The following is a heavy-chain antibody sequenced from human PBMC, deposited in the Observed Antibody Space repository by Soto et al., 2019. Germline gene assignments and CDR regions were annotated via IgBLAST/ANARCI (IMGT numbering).Heavy chain of an antibody. CDR2: IYYSGST. CDR1: GGSISSYY. V-gene: IGHV4-59*01. CDR3: ARVSRLVVVAATSYYYYYYMDV. D-gene: IGHD2-15*01. Sequence: SETLSLTCTVSGGSISSYYWSWIRQPPGKGLEWIGYIYYSGSTNYNPSLKSRVTISVDTSKNQFSLKLSSVTAADTAVYYCARVSRLVVVAATSYYYYYYMDVWGKGTTVTVSS. J-gene: IGHJ6*03.